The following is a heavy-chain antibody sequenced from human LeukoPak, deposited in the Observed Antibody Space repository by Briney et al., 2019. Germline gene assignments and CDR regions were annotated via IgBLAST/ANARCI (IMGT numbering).Heavy chain of an antibody. J-gene: IGHJ4*02. CDR1: GYTFTSYG. CDR2: ISAYNGNT. Sequence: ASVKVSCKASGYTFTSYGISWVRQAPGQGLEWMGWISAYNGNTNYAQKLQGRVTMTTDTSTSTAYMELRSLRSDDTAVYYCARDVFTKVSGYDPGFDYWGQGTLVTVSS. D-gene: IGHD5-12*01. V-gene: IGHV1-18*01. CDR3: ARDVFTKVSGYDPGFDY.